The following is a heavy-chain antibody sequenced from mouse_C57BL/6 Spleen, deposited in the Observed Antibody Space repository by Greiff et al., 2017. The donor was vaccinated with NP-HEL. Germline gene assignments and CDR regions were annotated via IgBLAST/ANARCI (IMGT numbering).Heavy chain of an antibody. Sequence: EVKLVESGGGLVKPGGSLKLSCAASGFTFSSYAMSWVRQTPEKRLEWVATISDGGSYTYYPDNVTGRFTISRDNAKNNLYLQMSHLKSEETAMYDWARGGDGYYGGYYFDYWGQGTTLTVSS. CDR1: GFTFSSYA. CDR2: ISDGGSYT. CDR3: ARGGDGYYGGYYFDY. J-gene: IGHJ2*01. D-gene: IGHD2-3*01. V-gene: IGHV5-4*03.